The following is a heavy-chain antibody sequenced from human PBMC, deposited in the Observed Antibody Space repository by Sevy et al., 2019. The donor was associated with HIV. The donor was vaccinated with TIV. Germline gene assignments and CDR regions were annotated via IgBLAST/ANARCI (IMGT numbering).Heavy chain of an antibody. CDR1: GFTVSSNY. Sequence: GGSLRLSCAASGFTVSSNYMSWVRQAPGKGLEWVSVIYSGGSTYYADSVKGRFTISRDSSKNTLYLQMNSLRAEDTAVYYCARDVMNIWEGVRWGQGTLVTVSS. D-gene: IGHD1-26*01. CDR2: IYSGGST. V-gene: IGHV3-53*01. J-gene: IGHJ4*02. CDR3: ARDVMNIWEGVR.